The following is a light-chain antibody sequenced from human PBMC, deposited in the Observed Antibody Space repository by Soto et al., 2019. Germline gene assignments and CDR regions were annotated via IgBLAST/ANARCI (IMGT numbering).Light chain of an antibody. V-gene: IGKV3-20*01. CDR2: GAS. CDR3: QQYGSSPWT. J-gene: IGKJ1*01. CDR1: ESLISSD. Sequence: EIVLTQSPGTVSLSPGERATLSCRASESLISSDLAWYQQKPGKAPRLLIYGASSRATGIPDRFSGSGSGTEFTLTISRLEPEDFAVYYCQQYGSSPWTFGQGTKVDIK.